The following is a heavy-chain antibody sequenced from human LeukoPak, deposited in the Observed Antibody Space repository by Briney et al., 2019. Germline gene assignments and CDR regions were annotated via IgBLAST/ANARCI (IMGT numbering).Heavy chain of an antibody. J-gene: IGHJ3*02. CDR3: ARLNGDGFDI. CDR2: IYSSGST. Sequence: PSEALSLTCSVSGVSLDEYYWYWIRQSAGKRLEWIGRIYSSGSTNYAPSLKSRVTMSIDTSKRHLPLKLSSVTAADTGFYYCARLNGDGFDIWGQGTKVTVSS. CDR1: GVSLDEYY. D-gene: IGHD2-8*01. V-gene: IGHV4-4*07.